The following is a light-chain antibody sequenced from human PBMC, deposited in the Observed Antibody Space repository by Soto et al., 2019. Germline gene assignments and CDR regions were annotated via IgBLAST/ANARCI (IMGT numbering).Light chain of an antibody. V-gene: IGKV1-5*03. CDR2: KAS. CDR3: QQYNSYSPWT. J-gene: IGKJ1*01. CDR1: QTISSW. Sequence: DIQMTQSPSTLSGSVGDRVTITFRASQTISSWLAWYQQKPGKAPKLLIYKASTLKSGVPSRFSGSGSGTDFTLTISSLQPEDFATYYCQQYNSYSPWTFGQGTKVDIK.